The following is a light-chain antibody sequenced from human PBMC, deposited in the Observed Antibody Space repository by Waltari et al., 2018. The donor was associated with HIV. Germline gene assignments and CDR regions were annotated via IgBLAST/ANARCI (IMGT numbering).Light chain of an antibody. CDR3: AAWDDSLNEV. V-gene: IGLV1-44*01. CDR1: SSNIGTNA. CDR2: KSN. Sequence: QSVLTQPPSASGTPGQRVTISCSGSSSNIGTNAVNWYQQLPGTAPKLLISKSNERSPGVPDRFSSSKSCASASLAISGLQSEDEAVYYCAAWDDSLNEVFGGGTKLTVL. J-gene: IGLJ3*02.